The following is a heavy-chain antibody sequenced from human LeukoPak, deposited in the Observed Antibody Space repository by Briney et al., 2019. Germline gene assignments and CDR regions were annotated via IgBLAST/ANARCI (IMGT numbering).Heavy chain of an antibody. V-gene: IGHV6-1*01. CDR3: AGETTIIRGVINPIDY. Sequence: SQTLSLTCAISGDSVSGNSVVWDWIRLSPSRGLEWLGRTYYRSKWYTEYAVSVKSRITISPDTSKNQLSLQLNSVTPEDTAVYYCAGETTIIRGVINPIDYWGQGTLVTVSS. CDR1: GDSVSGNSVV. CDR2: TYYRSKWYT. J-gene: IGHJ4*02. D-gene: IGHD3-10*01.